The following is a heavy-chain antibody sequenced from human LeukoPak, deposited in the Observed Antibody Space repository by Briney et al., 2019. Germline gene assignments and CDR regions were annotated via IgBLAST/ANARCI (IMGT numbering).Heavy chain of an antibody. Sequence: GGSLRLSCAASGFTFSRYWMHWVRQAPGKGLMWVSRISPDGSTTLYADSVKGRFTISRDNSKNTLYLQMNSLRAEDTAVYYCAKTSVPEYFQHWGQGTLVTVSS. V-gene: IGHV3-74*03. CDR3: AKTSVPEYFQH. CDR1: GFTFSRYW. CDR2: ISPDGSTT. J-gene: IGHJ1*01.